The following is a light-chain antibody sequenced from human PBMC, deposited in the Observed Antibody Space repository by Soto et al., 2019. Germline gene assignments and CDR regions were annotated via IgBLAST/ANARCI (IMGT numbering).Light chain of an antibody. V-gene: IGLV2-14*01. CDR2: EVS. CDR3: SSYTSNMSVV. J-gene: IGLJ2*01. CDR1: GNDVGGYKY. Sequence: QSVLKQPASVSGSPGQSITISCTGTGNDVGGYKYVSWYQQHPGKVPKLVIFEVSNRPSGVSKRFSGSKSANTASLTISGLQGDDEADYYCSSYTSNMSVVFGGGTKVTVL.